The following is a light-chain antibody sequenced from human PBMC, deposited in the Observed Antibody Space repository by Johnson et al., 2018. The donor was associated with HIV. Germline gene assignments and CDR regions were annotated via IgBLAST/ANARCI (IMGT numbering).Light chain of an antibody. V-gene: IGLV1-51*01. CDR1: NSNIGNNY. J-gene: IGLJ1*01. CDR3: GPWDSSLRTGF. Sequence: QPVLTQPPSVSAAPGQKVTISCSGSNSNIGNNYVSWYQQVPGTAPKLLIYDNNKRPSGIPGRFSGSKSGTSATLDITGLQTGDEADYYCGPWDSSLRTGFFGSGTKVTVL. CDR2: DNN.